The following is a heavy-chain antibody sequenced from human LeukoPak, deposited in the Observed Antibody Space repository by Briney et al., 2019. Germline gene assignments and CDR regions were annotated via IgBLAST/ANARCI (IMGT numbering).Heavy chain of an antibody. J-gene: IGHJ4*02. Sequence: GGSLRLSCAASGFTFSTYGMHWVRQAPGKGLEWVAGISYDGNNKYYAESVKGRFTISRDNSKNTLYLQMNSLRDEDTAVYYCAKDWVVRGVISYWGQGTPVTVSS. D-gene: IGHD3-10*01. CDR3: AKDWVVRGVISY. CDR2: ISYDGNNK. V-gene: IGHV3-30*18. CDR1: GFTFSTYG.